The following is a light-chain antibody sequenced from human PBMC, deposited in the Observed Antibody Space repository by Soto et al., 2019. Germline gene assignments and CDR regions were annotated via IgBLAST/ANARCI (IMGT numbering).Light chain of an antibody. CDR1: QSVSSSY. V-gene: IGKV3-20*01. J-gene: IGKJ1*01. CDR2: GAS. CDR3: QKYGGSPAWT. Sequence: EIVLTQSPGTLSLSPGERATLSCRASQSVSSSYLAWYRQKPGQAPRRLIYGASSRATGIPARFSGSGSGTDVTLTISRLEPEDVAVYYCQKYGGSPAWTFGQGTKVEIK.